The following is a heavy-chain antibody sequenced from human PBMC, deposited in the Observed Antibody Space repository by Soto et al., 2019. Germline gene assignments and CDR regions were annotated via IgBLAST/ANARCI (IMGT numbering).Heavy chain of an antibody. CDR3: ATTGGGILYYFDY. CDR2: ISYDGSNK. V-gene: IGHV3-30-3*01. D-gene: IGHD2-15*01. Sequence: QVQLVESGGGVVQPGRSLRLSCAASGFTFSSYAMHWVRQAPGKGLEWVAVISYDGSNKYYADSVKGRFTISRDNSKNTLYLKMNSLRAEDTAVYYCATTGGGILYYFDYWGQGTLVTVSS. J-gene: IGHJ4*02. CDR1: GFTFSSYA.